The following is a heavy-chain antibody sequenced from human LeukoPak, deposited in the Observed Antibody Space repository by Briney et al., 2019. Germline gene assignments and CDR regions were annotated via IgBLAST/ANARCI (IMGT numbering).Heavy chain of an antibody. Sequence: ASVKVSCKASGGTFSSYAISWVRQAPGQGLEWMGRIIPIFGTANYAQKFQGRVTITTDESTSTAYMELSSLRSEDTAVYYCARHQWELRAGSGIDSDYWGQGTLVTVSS. CDR3: ARHQWELRAGSGIDSDY. CDR2: IIPIFGTA. V-gene: IGHV1-69*05. CDR1: GGTFSSYA. J-gene: IGHJ4*02. D-gene: IGHD1-26*01.